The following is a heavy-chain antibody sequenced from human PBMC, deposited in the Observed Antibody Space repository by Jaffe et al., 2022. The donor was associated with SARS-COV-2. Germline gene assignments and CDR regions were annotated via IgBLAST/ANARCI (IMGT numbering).Heavy chain of an antibody. CDR1: GGSFSGYY. CDR2: INHSGST. Sequence: QVQLQQWGAGLLKPSETLSLTCAVYGGSFSGYYWSWIRQPPGKGLEWIGEINHSGSTNYNPSLKSRVTISVDTSKNQFSLKLSSVTAADTAVYYCARVGQEALNIVVVPAAEVVHAFDIWGQGTMVTVSS. D-gene: IGHD2-2*01. CDR3: ARVGQEALNIVVVPAAEVVHAFDI. J-gene: IGHJ3*02. V-gene: IGHV4-34*01.